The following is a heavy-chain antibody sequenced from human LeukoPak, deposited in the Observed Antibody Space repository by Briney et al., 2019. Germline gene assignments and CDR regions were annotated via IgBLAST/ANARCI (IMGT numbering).Heavy chain of an antibody. CDR2: IYHSGST. V-gene: IGHV4-38-2*02. D-gene: IGHD1-26*01. CDR3: ARETRIVGATGSDY. Sequence: PETLSLTCTVSGYSISSGYYWGWIRQPPGKGLEWIGSIYHSGSTYYNPSLKSRVTISVDTSKNQFSLKLSSVTAADTAVYYCARETRIVGATGSDYWGQGTLVTVSS. CDR1: GYSISSGYY. J-gene: IGHJ4*02.